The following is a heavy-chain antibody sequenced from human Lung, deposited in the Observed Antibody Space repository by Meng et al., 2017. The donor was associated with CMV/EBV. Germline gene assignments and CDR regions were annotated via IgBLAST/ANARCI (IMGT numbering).Heavy chain of an antibody. D-gene: IGHD3-3*01. CDR1: GFTFSSYW. Sequence: SXAASGFTFSSYWMSWVRQAPGKGLEWVANIKQDGSEKYYVDSVKGRFTISRDNAKNSLYLQMNSLRAEDTAVYYCARPVTAYDFWSGYYPYYYYYGMDVWXQGNXVNGAS. CDR2: IKQDGSEK. CDR3: ARPVTAYDFWSGYYPYYYYYGMDV. V-gene: IGHV3-7*01. J-gene: IGHJ6*01.